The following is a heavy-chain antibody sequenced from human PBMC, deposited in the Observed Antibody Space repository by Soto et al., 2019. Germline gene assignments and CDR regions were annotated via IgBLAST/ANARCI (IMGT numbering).Heavy chain of an antibody. J-gene: IGHJ6*02. D-gene: IGHD3-10*01. V-gene: IGHV4-31*03. CDR3: ARVEAVRGVANYYYGMDV. Sequence: SETLSLTCTVSGGSISSGGYYWSWIRQHPGKGLEWIGYIYYSGSTYYNPSLKSRVTISVDTSKNQFSLKLSSVTAADTAVYYCARVEAVRGVANYYYGMDVWGQGTTVTVSS. CDR2: IYYSGST. CDR1: GGSISSGGYY.